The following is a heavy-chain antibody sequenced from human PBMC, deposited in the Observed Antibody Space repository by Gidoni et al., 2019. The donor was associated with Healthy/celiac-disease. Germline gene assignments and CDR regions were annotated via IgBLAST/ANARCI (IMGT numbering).Heavy chain of an antibody. J-gene: IGHJ1*01. V-gene: IGHV2-5*02. CDR2: IYWDDDK. CDR1: GFSPSTSAVG. Sequence: QITSKESAPTLVKPTQTLTLTCTLSGFSPSTSAVGVGWIRQPPGKALEWLALIYWDDDKRYSPSLKSRLTITKDTSKNQVVLTMTNMDPVDTATYYCAHSRHYYYDSSGYYLEYFQHWGQGTLVTVSS. D-gene: IGHD3-22*01. CDR3: AHSRHYYYDSSGYYLEYFQH.